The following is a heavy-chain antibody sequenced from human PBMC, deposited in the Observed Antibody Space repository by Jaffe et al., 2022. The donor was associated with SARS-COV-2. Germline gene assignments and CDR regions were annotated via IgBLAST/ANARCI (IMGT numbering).Heavy chain of an antibody. CDR3: ARHNAVAVTATMGHFDI. Sequence: QLQLQESGPGLMKPSETLSLTCTVSGGSINNGPYSWGWIRQPPGKRLEWIGSRYYSGSTYYNPSLESRVTISVDTSKSQFSLKLSSVTAADTAVYYCARHNAVAVTATMGHFDIWGQGTLVSVSS. CDR2: RYYSGST. D-gene: IGHD5-12*01. V-gene: IGHV4-39*01. J-gene: IGHJ4*02. CDR1: GGSINNGPYS.